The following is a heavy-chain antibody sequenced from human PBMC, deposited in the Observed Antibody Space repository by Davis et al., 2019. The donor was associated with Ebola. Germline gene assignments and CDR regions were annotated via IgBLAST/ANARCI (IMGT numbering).Heavy chain of an antibody. CDR2: IIPVYGAS. J-gene: IGHJ5*02. V-gene: IGHV1-69*13. Sequence: SVKVSCKASGDIFSSHTINWVRQAPGQGLEWMGGIIPVYGASYYAQTYKGRLTITADLSTGTAYMELSSLRSEDTATYFCARNDSVSKWFDPWGQGTLVTVSS. CDR1: GDIFSSHT. CDR3: ARNDSVSKWFDP. D-gene: IGHD2-21*02.